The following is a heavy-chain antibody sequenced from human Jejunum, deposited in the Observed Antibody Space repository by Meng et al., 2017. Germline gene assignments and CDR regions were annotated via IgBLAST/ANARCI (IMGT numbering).Heavy chain of an antibody. J-gene: IGHJ4*02. D-gene: IGHD3-10*01. CDR2: ISYEGSSK. Sequence: SCATSGFTFNNYALHWARQLPGKGLQWVAVISYEGSSKFYADSVRGRFTISRDSSKGTLYLQMSRLRTEDTAMYYCAREYYGSGSSFDYWGQGALVTVSS. V-gene: IGHV3-30*04. CDR3: AREYYGSGSSFDY. CDR1: GFTFNNYA.